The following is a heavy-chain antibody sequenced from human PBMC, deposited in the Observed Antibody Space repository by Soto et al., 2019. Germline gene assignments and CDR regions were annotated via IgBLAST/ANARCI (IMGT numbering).Heavy chain of an antibody. CDR3: AKDRNTAMVTGDFDY. Sequence: GGSLRLSCAASGFTFGYYGMHWVRQVPGRGLEWVSGVSWTNISFGYADSVKGRFTISRDNAKNSLYLQMNRLRREDTAFYYCAKDRNTAMVTGDFDYWGHGTLVTVSS. V-gene: IGHV3-9*01. CDR2: VSWTNISF. CDR1: GFTFGYYG. J-gene: IGHJ4*01. D-gene: IGHD5-18*01.